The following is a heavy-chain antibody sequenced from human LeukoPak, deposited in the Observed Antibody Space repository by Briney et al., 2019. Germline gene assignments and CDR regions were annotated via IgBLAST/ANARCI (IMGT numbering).Heavy chain of an antibody. V-gene: IGHV5-51*01. CDR1: GYSFTSYW. J-gene: IGHJ5*02. CDR2: ICPGDSDT. CDR3: ARSLRYRSSTSCYNNWFDP. Sequence: GESLKISCKGSGYSFTSYWIGWVRQMPGKGLEWMGIICPGDSDTRYSPSFQGQVTISADKSISTAYLQWSSLKASDTAMYYCARSLRYRSSTSCYNNWFDPWGQGTLVTVSS. D-gene: IGHD2-2*01.